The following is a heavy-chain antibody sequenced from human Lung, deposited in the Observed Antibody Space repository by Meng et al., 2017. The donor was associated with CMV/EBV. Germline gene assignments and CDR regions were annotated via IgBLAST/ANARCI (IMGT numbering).Heavy chain of an antibody. CDR3: ARRMWSALSGNLRLGLTAFDY. CDR1: A. J-gene: IGHJ4*02. V-gene: IGHV3-30*04. CDR2: SSEEGSDK. D-gene: IGHD3-3*01. Sequence: ARHWVSQGPSKGREAVAGSSEEGSDKYYVDAVRGRFTISRDNPKNTLHLHMNSLRPEDTAVYYCARRMWSALSGNLRLGLTAFDYWGQGALVTVSS.